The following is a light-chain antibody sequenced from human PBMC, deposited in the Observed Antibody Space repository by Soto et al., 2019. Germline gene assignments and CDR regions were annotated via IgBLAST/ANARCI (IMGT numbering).Light chain of an antibody. Sequence: QAVVTQPPSVSGAPGQRVTISCTGSSSNIGAGYGVRWYQQLPGTAPKLLIYGNSNRPSGVPDRFSGSKSGTSASLAITGLRAEDEADYYCQSYDSSLSGWVFGGGTKLTVL. V-gene: IGLV1-40*01. CDR1: SSNIGAGYG. CDR3: QSYDSSLSGWV. J-gene: IGLJ3*02. CDR2: GNS.